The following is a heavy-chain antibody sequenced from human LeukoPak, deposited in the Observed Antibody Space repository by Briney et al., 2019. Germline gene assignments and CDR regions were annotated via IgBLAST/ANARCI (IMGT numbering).Heavy chain of an antibody. V-gene: IGHV3-48*01. CDR1: GFTFSSYS. Sequence: GGSLRLACAASGFTFSSYSMNWVRQAPGKGLEWVSYISSASNTIYYADSVKGRFTISRDNAKNSLYLQMNSLRAEDTAMYYCARDGWFGDYNWFDHWGQGTLVTVSS. D-gene: IGHD3-10*01. CDR2: ISSASNTI. CDR3: ARDGWFGDYNWFDH. J-gene: IGHJ5*02.